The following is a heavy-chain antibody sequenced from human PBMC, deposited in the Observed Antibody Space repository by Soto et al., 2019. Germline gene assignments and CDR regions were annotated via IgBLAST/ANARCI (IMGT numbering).Heavy chain of an antibody. Sequence: GGSLRLSCAASGFTFSSYAMKWVRQAPGKGLEWVSLIGESGTPTYYADSVKGRFTIPRDNSGNTLFLEMYSLRAEDTAVYYCARDVCCTSHYYCYMDVWGQGTMVTVSS. V-gene: IGHV3-23*01. CDR1: GFTFSSYA. D-gene: IGHD2-2*01. CDR2: IGESGTPT. J-gene: IGHJ6*03. CDR3: ARDVCCTSHYYCYMDV.